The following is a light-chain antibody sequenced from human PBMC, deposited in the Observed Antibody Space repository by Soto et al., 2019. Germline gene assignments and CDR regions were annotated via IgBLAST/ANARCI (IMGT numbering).Light chain of an antibody. CDR1: QSVSSSY. V-gene: IGKV3-20*01. CDR3: QQYGSSPRT. Sequence: QRQVTLSVSPGPRATLLCTASQSVSSSYLAWYQQRPGQAPRLLIYGASSRATGIPDRFSGSGSGTDFTLTISRLEPEDFAVYYCQQYGSSPRTFGQGTKVDIK. CDR2: GAS. J-gene: IGKJ1*01.